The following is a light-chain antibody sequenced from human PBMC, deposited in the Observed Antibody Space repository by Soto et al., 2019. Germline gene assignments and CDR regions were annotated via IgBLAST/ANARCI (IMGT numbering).Light chain of an antibody. CDR3: SSYTSSSPLDV. CDR1: SSDVGGYNY. CDR2: EVS. V-gene: IGLV2-14*01. J-gene: IGLJ1*01. Sequence: QSALTQPASVSGSPGQSITISCTGTSSDVGGYNYVSWYQQHPGKAPKLMIYEVSNRPSGVSNRFSGSKSGNTASRTISGLQAEDEADYYCSSYTSSSPLDVFGTGTKLTVL.